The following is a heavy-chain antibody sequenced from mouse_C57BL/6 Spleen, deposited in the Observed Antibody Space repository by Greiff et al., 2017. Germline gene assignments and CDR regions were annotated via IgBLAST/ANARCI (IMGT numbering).Heavy chain of an antibody. V-gene: IGHV1-15*01. D-gene: IGHD3-2*02. CDR3: TRRSSGFDY. CDR1: GYTFTDYE. J-gene: IGHJ2*01. Sequence: QVQLQQSGAELVRPGASVTLSCKASGYTFTDYEMHWVKQTPVHGLEWIGAIDPETGGTAYNQKFNDKAILTADKSSSTAYMELRSLTSEDSAVYYCTRRSSGFDYWGQCTTLTFSS. CDR2: IDPETGGT.